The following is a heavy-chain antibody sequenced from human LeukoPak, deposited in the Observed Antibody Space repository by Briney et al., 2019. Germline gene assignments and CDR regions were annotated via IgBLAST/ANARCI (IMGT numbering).Heavy chain of an antibody. CDR2: INSGESST. CDR3: ARAIPDRGYSYGYYYYYGMDV. Sequence: PGGSLRHPCAASGFTLSSYWTHWLRQAPGKGLVWVSRINSGESSTSSAPPVKGRFTISRDNAKNTLYLQMNSLRAEDTAVYYCARAIPDRGYSYGYYYYYGMDVWGQGTTVTVSS. D-gene: IGHD5-18*01. J-gene: IGHJ6*02. CDR1: GFTLSSYW. V-gene: IGHV3-74*01.